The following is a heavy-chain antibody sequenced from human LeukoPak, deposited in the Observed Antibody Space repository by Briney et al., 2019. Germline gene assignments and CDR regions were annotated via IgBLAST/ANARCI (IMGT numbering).Heavy chain of an antibody. J-gene: IGHJ6*02. CDR1: GFTFSRYS. CDR2: IGSSSTYI. V-gene: IGHV3-21*01. CDR3: ARELLGATDYGMDV. D-gene: IGHD1-26*01. Sequence: GGSLRLSCRVSGFTFSRYSMNWVRQAPGKGLEWVSSIGSSSTYIYYTDSVRGRFTISRDNAKNSLYLQMNSLRAEDTAVYYCARELLGATDYGMDVWGQGTTVTVSS.